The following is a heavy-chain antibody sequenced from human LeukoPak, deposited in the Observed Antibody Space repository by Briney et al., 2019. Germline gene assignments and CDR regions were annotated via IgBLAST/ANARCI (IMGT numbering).Heavy chain of an antibody. J-gene: IGHJ3*02. CDR3: AKLGGYSEQGAFDI. CDR1: GFSFSIYN. Sequence: GGSLRLSCEASGFSFSIYNMSWVRQAPGKGLEWVSAISGSGGSTYYADSVKGRFTISRDNSKNTLYLQMNSLRAEDTAVYYCAKLGGYSEQGAFDIWGQGTMVTVSS. CDR2: ISGSGGST. V-gene: IGHV3-23*01. D-gene: IGHD6-25*01.